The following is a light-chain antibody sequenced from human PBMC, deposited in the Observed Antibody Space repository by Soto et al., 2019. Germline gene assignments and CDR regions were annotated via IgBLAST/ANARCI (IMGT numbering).Light chain of an antibody. J-gene: IGKJ5*01. Sequence: EIVLTQSPATLSVSPGERATLSCRASQSVANDLAWYQHKPGQAPRLLTHGASTRATGIPARFSGVGSGTEFTLTIRSLQSEDFAVYYCKQYNKWPQTFGQGTRLEIK. CDR2: GAS. CDR3: KQYNKWPQT. V-gene: IGKV3-15*01. CDR1: QSVAND.